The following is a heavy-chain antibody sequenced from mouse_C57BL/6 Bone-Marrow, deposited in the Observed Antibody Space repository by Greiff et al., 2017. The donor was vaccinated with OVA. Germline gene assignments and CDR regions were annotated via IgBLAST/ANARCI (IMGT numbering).Heavy chain of an antibody. CDR2: IYPGSGNT. Sequence: QVHVKQSGAELVRPGASVKLSCKASGYTFTDYYINWVKQRPGQGLEWIARIYPGSGNTYYNEKFKGKATLTAEKSSSTAYMQLSSLTSEDSVVYFCARWGTTVAYWYFDVWGTGTTVTVSS. V-gene: IGHV1-76*01. D-gene: IGHD1-1*01. CDR1: GYTFTDYY. J-gene: IGHJ1*03. CDR3: ARWGTTVAYWYFDV.